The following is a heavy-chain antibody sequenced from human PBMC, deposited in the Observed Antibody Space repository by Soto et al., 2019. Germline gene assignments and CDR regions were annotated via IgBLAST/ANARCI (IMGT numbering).Heavy chain of an antibody. J-gene: IGHJ4*02. D-gene: IGHD5-18*01. V-gene: IGHV3-30-3*01. CDR2: ISYDGSNK. Sequence: GGSLRLSCAASGFTFSSYAMHWVRQAPGKGLEWVAVISYDGSNKYCADSVKGRFTISRDNSKNTLYLQMNSLRAEDTAVYYCARDSAWIQLWLIYWGQGTLVTVSS. CDR3: ARDSAWIQLWLIY. CDR1: GFTFSSYA.